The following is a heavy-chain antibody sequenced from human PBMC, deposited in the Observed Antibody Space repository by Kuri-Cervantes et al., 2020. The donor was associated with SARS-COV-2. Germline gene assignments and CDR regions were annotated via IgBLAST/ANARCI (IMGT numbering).Heavy chain of an antibody. CDR3: ARSAVSGNLYNYGLGV. D-gene: IGHD6-19*01. Sequence: ESLKISCSLSRGSISSSSYYWGWIRQSPEKGLEWIGFMYSSGTTYYNPSLRSRITIFVDTSRRQFSLKLRSVTAADTAVYYCARSAVSGNLYNYGLGVWGQGTPVTVSS. J-gene: IGHJ6*02. CDR1: RGSISSSSYY. V-gene: IGHV4-39*01. CDR2: MYSSGTT.